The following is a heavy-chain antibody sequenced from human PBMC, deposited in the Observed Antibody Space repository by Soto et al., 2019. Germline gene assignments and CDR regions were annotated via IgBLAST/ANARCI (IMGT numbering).Heavy chain of an antibody. V-gene: IGHV4-61*08. CDR1: GCSISSGGYY. D-gene: IGHD7-27*01. Sequence: PSETLSLTCTVSGCSISSGGYYWSWILQHPGKGLEWIGYIYYSGSTNYNPSLKSRVTISLDTSKNQFSLKLRSVTAADTAGYYCARRWGSAADYCGQGTLVTVAS. J-gene: IGHJ4*02. CDR3: ARRWGSAADY. CDR2: IYYSGST.